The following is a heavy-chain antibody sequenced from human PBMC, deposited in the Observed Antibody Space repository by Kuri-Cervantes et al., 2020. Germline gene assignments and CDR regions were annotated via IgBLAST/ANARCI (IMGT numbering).Heavy chain of an antibody. J-gene: IGHJ4*02. V-gene: IGHV3-33*08. CDR2: IWYDGITK. CDR3: SAYYGSGSSYY. CDR1: GFTFNIYT. Sequence: LSLTCTASGFTFNIYTMHWVRQAPGKGLEWVAVIWYDGITKYYADSVKGRFTISRDNSKNTVSLQMDSLRAEDTAFYYCSAYYGSGSSYYWGQGTLVTVSS. D-gene: IGHD3-10*01.